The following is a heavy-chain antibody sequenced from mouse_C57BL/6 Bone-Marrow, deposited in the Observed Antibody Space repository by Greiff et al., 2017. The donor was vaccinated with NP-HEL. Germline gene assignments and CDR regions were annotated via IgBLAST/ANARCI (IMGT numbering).Heavy chain of an antibody. CDR1: GFTFSDYY. CDR3: ARHGYFDV. V-gene: IGHV5-12*01. CDR2: ISNGGGST. J-gene: IGHJ1*03. Sequence: EVPGVESGGGLVQPGGSLKLSCAASGFTFSDYYMYWVRQTPEKRLEWVAYISNGGGSTYYPDTVKGRFTISRDNAKNTLYLQMSRLKSEDTAMYYCARHGYFDVWGTGTTVTVSS.